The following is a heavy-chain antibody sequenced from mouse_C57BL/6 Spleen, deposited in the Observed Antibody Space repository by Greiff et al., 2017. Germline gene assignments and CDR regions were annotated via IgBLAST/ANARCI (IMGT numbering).Heavy chain of an antibody. V-gene: IGHV1-82*01. D-gene: IGHD2-2*01. Sequence: QVQLQQSGPELAKPGASVKISCKASGYAFSSSWMNWVKQRPGKGLEWIGRIYPGDGDTNYNGKFKGKATLTADKSSSTAYMQLSSLTSEDAAVYFCARGAGYDRYIDVWGKGTTVTVAS. CDR1: GYAFSSSW. CDR2: IYPGDGDT. CDR3: ARGAGYDRYIDV. J-gene: IGHJ1*03.